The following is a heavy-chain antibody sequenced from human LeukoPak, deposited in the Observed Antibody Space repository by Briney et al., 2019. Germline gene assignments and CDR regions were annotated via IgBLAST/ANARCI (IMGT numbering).Heavy chain of an antibody. CDR2: ISAYNGNT. CDR1: GYTFTSYG. D-gene: IGHD2-15*01. Sequence: ASVKVSCKASGYTFTSYGISWVRQAPGQGLERMGWISAYNGNTNYAQKLQGRVTMTTDTSTSTAYMELRSLRSDDTAVYYCARDRCSGGSCYSVRFDPWGQGTLVTVSS. J-gene: IGHJ5*02. V-gene: IGHV1-18*01. CDR3: ARDRCSGGSCYSVRFDP.